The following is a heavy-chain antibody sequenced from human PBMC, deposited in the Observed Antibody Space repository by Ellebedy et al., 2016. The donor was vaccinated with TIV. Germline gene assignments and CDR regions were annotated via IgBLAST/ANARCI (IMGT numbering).Heavy chain of an antibody. Sequence: MPSETLSLTCAVYGCSFSDFYWSWIRQTPVKGLEWIGVINHIGSTTYNPSLNSRVTISLDTSKKQFSLKLSSVTAADTAVYYCARDHYYDSSGYYHFDYWGQGTLVTVSS. CDR1: GCSFSDFY. CDR3: ARDHYYDSSGYYHFDY. D-gene: IGHD3-22*01. J-gene: IGHJ4*02. CDR2: INHIGST. V-gene: IGHV4-34*01.